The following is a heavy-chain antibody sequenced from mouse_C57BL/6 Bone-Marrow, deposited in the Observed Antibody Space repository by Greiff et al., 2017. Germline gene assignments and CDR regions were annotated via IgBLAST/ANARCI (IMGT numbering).Heavy chain of an antibody. Sequence: VQLQQPGAELVKPGASVKLSCKASGYTFTSYWMHWVKQRPGQGLEWIGMIHPSSGSTNYNEKFKSKATLTVDKSSSTAYMQLSSLTSEDSAVYYCAQLLRSSFDYWGQGTTLTVSS. J-gene: IGHJ2*01. CDR3: AQLLRSSFDY. CDR1: GYTFTSYW. CDR2: IHPSSGST. V-gene: IGHV1-64*01. D-gene: IGHD1-1*01.